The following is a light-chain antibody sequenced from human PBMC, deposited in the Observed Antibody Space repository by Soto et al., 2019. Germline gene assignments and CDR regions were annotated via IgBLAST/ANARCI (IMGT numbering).Light chain of an antibody. CDR1: QSLLYSSNNKNY. CDR3: QQYYDTPFT. CDR2: WAC. J-gene: IGKJ3*01. V-gene: IGKV4-1*01. Sequence: DIVMTQSPDSLAVSLGERATINCKSSQSLLYSSNNKNYLAWFQQKPGQPPNLLIYWACIRESGVPDRYSGSESGTDFPLTIRSLQAEDVAVYYCQQYYDTPFTFGPGTKVDIK.